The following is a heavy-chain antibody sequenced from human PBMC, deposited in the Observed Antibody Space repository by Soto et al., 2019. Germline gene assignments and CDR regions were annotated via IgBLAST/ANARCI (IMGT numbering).Heavy chain of an antibody. J-gene: IGHJ4*02. V-gene: IGHV4-39*01. CDR1: GGSISSNSYY. Sequence: SETLSLTCTVSGGSISSNSYYWGWIRQPPGKGLEWIGTIYHSGSTYYNPSLRSRVTISVDTSKNQFSMKRSSVTAADTAVYYCARHVYCTGDGCYSGGYFFDYWGQGALVTVSS. CDR2: IYHSGST. D-gene: IGHD2-15*01. CDR3: ARHVYCTGDGCYSGGYFFDY.